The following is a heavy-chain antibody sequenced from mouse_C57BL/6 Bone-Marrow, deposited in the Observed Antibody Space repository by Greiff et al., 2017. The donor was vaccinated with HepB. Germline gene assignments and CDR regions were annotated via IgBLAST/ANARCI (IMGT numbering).Heavy chain of an antibody. D-gene: IGHD1-1*01. V-gene: IGHV1-50*01. CDR3: YYGSSYY. J-gene: IGHJ2*01. CDR1: GYTFTSYW. CDR2: IDPSDSYT. Sequence: QVQLQQPGAELVKPGASVKLSCKASGYTFTSYWMQVVKQRPGQGLEWIGEIDPSDSYTNYNQKFKGKATLTVDTSSSTAYMQLSSLTSEDSAVYYCYYGSSYYWGQGTTLTVSS.